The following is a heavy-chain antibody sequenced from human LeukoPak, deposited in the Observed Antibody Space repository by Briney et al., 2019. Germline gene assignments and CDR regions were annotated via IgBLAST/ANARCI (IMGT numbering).Heavy chain of an antibody. CDR1: GGSISDYY. CDR3: ARHTSHGGNSAFGY. CDR2: IHYTGTT. V-gene: IGHV4-59*08. D-gene: IGHD2-21*02. Sequence: NSSETLSLTCTVSGGSISDYYWGWIRQPPGKGLEWLGYIHYTGTTNYNPSLKSRVTISVDTSKNHFSLKLSSVTAADTAVYYCARHTSHGGNSAFGYWGQGTLVTVSS. J-gene: IGHJ4*02.